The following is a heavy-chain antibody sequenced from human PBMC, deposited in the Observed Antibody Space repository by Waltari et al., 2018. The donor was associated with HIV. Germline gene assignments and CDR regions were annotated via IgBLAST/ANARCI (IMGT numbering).Heavy chain of an antibody. CDR2: FYYSGNATFNSGST. Sequence: HVQLQESGPGLVKPSETLSLTCTVPGGDSMRNHYWSWIRQTPGGGLVWIGYFYYSGNATFNSGSTYYDPSLQSRVTISLNKSKRQFSLRLASVTAADTGVYYCARGNCRTGNCLLLAFGFDSWGQG. V-gene: IGHV4-59*11. CDR3: ARGNCRTGNCLLLAFGFDS. J-gene: IGHJ1*01. D-gene: IGHD1-1*01. CDR1: GDSMRNHY.